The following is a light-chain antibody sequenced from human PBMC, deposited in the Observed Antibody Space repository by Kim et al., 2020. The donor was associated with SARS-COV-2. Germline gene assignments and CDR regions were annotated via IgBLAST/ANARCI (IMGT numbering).Light chain of an antibody. Sequence: QAVVTQEPSLSVSPGGTITLTCSSSHGKVTKTYYAHWFQQKPGQAPRPLIYNTDNKHSWTPARFSGSLLGDKAALTLSGVQPEDEADYYCLLYFGGYRVFGGGTQLTVL. CDR2: NTD. CDR1: HGKVTKTYY. J-gene: IGLJ2*01. V-gene: IGLV7-43*01. CDR3: LLYFGGYRV.